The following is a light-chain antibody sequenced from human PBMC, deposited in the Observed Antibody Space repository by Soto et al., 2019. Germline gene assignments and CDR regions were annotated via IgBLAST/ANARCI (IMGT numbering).Light chain of an antibody. Sequence: DIQLTQSPSFLSASVGDRVAITCRASQGISSYLASYQQKPGKAPKLLIYATSTLQGGVPSRFSGSGSGTEFTLTISSLQPEDFANYYCQQLNNYVSTFGQGTRLEIK. CDR3: QQLNNYVST. CDR2: ATS. V-gene: IGKV1-9*01. CDR1: QGISSY. J-gene: IGKJ5*01.